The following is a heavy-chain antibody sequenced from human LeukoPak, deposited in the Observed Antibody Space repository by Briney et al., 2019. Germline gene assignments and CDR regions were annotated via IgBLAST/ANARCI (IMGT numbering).Heavy chain of an antibody. D-gene: IGHD5-18*01. CDR2: IYSSGST. V-gene: IGHV4-4*07. CDR3: ARDRHVDTAMVEAFDI. Sequence: SETLSLTFTVSGGSISSYYWRSIRQPAGKRLGLIGCIYSSGSTNYNPSLKSRVTMSLDTPKNQFSLKLSSVTAADTGVYYCARDRHVDTAMVEAFDIWGQGTMVTVSS. J-gene: IGHJ3*02. CDR1: GGSISSYY.